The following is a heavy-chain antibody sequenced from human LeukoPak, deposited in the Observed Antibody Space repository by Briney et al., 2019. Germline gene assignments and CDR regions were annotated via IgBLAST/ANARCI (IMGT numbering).Heavy chain of an antibody. J-gene: IGHJ3*02. CDR3: ARDGSTSHWAFDI. D-gene: IGHD2-2*01. V-gene: IGHV3-48*04. Sequence: SGGSLRLSCAASGFTFGSYSMNWVRQAPGKGLEWVSYISSSSSTIYYADSVKGRFTISRDNAKNSLYLQMTSLRAEDTAVYYCARDGSTSHWAFDIWGQGTMVTVSS. CDR1: GFTFGSYS. CDR2: ISSSSSTI.